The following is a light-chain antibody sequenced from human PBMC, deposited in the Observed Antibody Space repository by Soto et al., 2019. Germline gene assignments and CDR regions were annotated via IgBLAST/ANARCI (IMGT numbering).Light chain of an antibody. CDR3: QQRNRWPPTFT. V-gene: IGKV3-11*01. CDR1: PSVSSSY. J-gene: IGKJ5*01. Sequence: EIVLTQFPGTLFLSPGERATLSCRASPSVSSSYLAWYQQNPAQAPRLLIYGASTRATGIPARFCGSGSGTEFTLTISSLEPEDFSVDYCQQRNRWPPTFTFGQGTRLEIK. CDR2: GAS.